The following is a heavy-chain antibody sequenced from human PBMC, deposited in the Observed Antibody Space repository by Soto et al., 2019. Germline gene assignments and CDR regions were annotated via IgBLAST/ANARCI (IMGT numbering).Heavy chain of an antibody. CDR1: GFTFSDYG. CDR2: IWYDGSRQ. D-gene: IGHD1-26*01. V-gene: IGHV3-33*01. J-gene: IGHJ4*02. Sequence: PGGSLRLSCAASGFTFSDYGIHYVRQAPGKDLEWVAVIWYDGSRQYYVDSVRGRFTISRDNSNNMVYLHMNSLRVEDTAVYYCARDGIMGASLNYWGKGTLVTVSS. CDR3: ARDGIMGASLNY.